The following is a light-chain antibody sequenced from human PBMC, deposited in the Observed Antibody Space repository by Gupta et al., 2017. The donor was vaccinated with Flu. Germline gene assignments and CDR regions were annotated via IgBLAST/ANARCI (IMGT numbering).Light chain of an antibody. CDR3: QKESDHAQA. CDR2: AAS. V-gene: IGKV1-33*01. CDR1: EDISYY. Sequence: DVQMTQSPSSLSASVGDRVTITSQATEDISYYLNWYQQKPGKAPKLLIYAASNLETGVPSRFSGSGSGTHFSLTISSLKPEDIATYYCQKESDHAQAFGPGTKVDIK. J-gene: IGKJ3*01.